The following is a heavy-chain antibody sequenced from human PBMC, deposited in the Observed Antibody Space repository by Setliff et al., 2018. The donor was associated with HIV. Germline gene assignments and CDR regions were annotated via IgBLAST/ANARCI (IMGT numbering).Heavy chain of an antibody. D-gene: IGHD2-8*02. V-gene: IGHV4-61*09. J-gene: IGHJ3*02. CDR3: ARAPTGVTNAFDI. CDR1: GGSISSGIYY. CDR2: VYTTGGT. Sequence: PSETLSLTCTVSGGSISSGIYYWIWIRQPAGKGLEWIGHVYTTGGTNYNPSLESRLTISVDTSRNPFSLRLSSVTAADTAVYYCARAPTGVTNAFDIWGQGTRVTVSS.